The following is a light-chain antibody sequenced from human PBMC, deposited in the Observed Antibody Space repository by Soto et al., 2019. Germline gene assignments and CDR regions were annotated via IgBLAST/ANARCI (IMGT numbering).Light chain of an antibody. CDR2: GAF. V-gene: IGKV3-11*01. CDR3: QQRNIWPPVT. CDR1: PSVTNF. Sequence: EIVLTQSPATLSLSPGERATLSCRASPSVTNFLAWYQQKPGQAPRLLIYGAFNRATGIPARFSGSGSGTDFTLTVSRPEPEDSAIYYCQQRNIWPPVTFGQGTRREIK. J-gene: IGKJ5*01.